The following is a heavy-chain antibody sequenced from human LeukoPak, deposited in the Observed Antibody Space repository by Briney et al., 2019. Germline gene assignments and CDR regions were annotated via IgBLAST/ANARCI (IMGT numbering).Heavy chain of an antibody. D-gene: IGHD3-22*01. CDR2: ISYDGSNK. CDR3: AKDRRDSSGYYEGGGNWFDP. CDR1: GFTFSSYA. J-gene: IGHJ5*02. Sequence: GGSLRLSCAASGFTFSSYAMHWVRQAPGKGLEWVAVISYDGSNKYYADSVKGRFTISRDNSKNTLYLQMNSLRAEDTAVYYCAKDRRDSSGYYEGGGNWFDPWGQGTLVTVSS. V-gene: IGHV3-30*04.